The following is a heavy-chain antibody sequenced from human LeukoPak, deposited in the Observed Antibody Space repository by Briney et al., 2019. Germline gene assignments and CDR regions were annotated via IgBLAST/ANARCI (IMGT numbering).Heavy chain of an antibody. D-gene: IGHD1-26*01. J-gene: IGHJ4*02. Sequence: GGSLRLSCAASGFTFSSYEMNWVRQAPGKGLEWVANIKEDGSEKKYVESVQGRFTISRDNAKNSLYLQMNSLRAEDTAVYYCARDEIGGSLKYWGQGTLVTVSS. CDR2: IKEDGSEK. V-gene: IGHV3-7*01. CDR3: ARDEIGGSLKY. CDR1: GFTFSSYE.